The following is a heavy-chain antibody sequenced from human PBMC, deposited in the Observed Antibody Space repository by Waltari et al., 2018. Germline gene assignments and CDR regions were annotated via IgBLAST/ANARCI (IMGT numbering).Heavy chain of an antibody. CDR2: IYYNGGT. CDR3: ARGPGRRTFDY. CDR1: GCSTSLYY. J-gene: IGHJ4*02. Sequence: QVQLQESGPGLVKPSETLSLTCTVSGCSTSLYYWSWIRQAPGKGLEWIGYIYYNGGTNYNPSLASRAIISVDKSKNQFSLKLNSVTAADTAVYYCARGPGRRTFDYWGLGTLVTVSS. V-gene: IGHV4-59*12.